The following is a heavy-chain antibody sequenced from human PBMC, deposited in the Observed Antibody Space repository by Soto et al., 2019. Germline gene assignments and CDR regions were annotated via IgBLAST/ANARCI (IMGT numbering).Heavy chain of an antibody. D-gene: IGHD4-17*01. Sequence: QVQLVQSGAEVKKPGSSVKVSCKASGGTFSSYAISWVRQAPGQGLEWMGGIIPIFGTANYAQKFQGRVTITADESTSTAYMELSSLRSEDTAVYYCATPTEPTVTRAGGFDYWGQGTLVTVSS. J-gene: IGHJ4*02. V-gene: IGHV1-69*12. CDR1: GGTFSSYA. CDR2: IIPIFGTA. CDR3: ATPTEPTVTRAGGFDY.